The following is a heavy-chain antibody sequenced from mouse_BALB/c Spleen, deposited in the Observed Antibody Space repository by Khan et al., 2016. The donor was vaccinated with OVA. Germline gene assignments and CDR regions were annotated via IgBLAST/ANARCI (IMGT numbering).Heavy chain of an antibody. D-gene: IGHD2-14*01. Sequence: VKLLESGPGLVAPSQSLSITCTVSGFSLSRYNIHWVRQPPGKGLEWLGMIWGGGGTDYNSTLKSRMSISKDNSQSQVFFKLNSLQADDTAMYYSARAYYRYDGYYAMDYWGQGTSGTVSS. CDR2: IWGGGGT. CDR3: ARAYYRYDGYYAMDY. CDR1: GFSLSRYN. J-gene: IGHJ4*01. V-gene: IGHV2-6-4*01.